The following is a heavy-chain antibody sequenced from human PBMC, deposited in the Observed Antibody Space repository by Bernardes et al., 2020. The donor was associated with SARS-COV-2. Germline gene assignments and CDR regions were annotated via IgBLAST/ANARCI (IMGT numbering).Heavy chain of an antibody. V-gene: IGHV4-34*01. CDR1: GGSFSGYY. CDR2: INHSGST. D-gene: IGHD3-3*01. Sequence: SETLSLTCAVYGGSFSGYYWSWIRQPPGKGLEWSGEINHSGSTNYNPSPKSRVTISVDTSKNQFSLKLSSVTAADTAVYYCARGHRGRFWSGYYDRDYGMDVWGQGTTVTVSS. CDR3: ARGHRGRFWSGYYDRDYGMDV. J-gene: IGHJ6*02.